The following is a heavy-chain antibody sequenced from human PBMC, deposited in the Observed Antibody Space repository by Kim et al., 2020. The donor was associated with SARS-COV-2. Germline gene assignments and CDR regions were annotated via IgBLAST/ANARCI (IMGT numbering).Heavy chain of an antibody. D-gene: IGHD3-3*01. CDR1: GFTFDDYA. CDR3: AKDSQPTYYDFWSGYPNWFDP. Sequence: GGSLRLSCAASGFTFDDYAMHWVRQAPGKGLEWVSLISGDGGSTYYADSVKGRFTISRDNSKNSLYLQMNSLRTEDTALYYCAKDSQPTYYDFWSGYPNWFDPWGQGTLVTVSS. V-gene: IGHV3-43*02. CDR2: ISGDGGST. J-gene: IGHJ5*02.